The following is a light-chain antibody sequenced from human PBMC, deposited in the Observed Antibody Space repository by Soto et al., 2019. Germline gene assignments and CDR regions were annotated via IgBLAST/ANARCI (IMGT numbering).Light chain of an antibody. V-gene: IGKV1-39*01. J-gene: IGKJ1*01. Sequence: DIQMPPSPSSLSASVGDRVNITCRPSQSISSYLNWYQQTPGKAPKLLIYAASSWQSGVPSRFSGSVSGIDFTLTISSLQPDDFATYYCQHYNSYSEAFGQGTKV. CDR3: QHYNSYSEA. CDR2: AAS. CDR1: QSISSY.